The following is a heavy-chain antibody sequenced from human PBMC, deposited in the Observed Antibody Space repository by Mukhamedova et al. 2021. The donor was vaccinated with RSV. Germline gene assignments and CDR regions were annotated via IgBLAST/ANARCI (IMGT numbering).Heavy chain of an antibody. J-gene: IGHJ4*02. V-gene: IGHV5-51*01. CDR2: IYPGDSDT. Sequence: VRQMPGKGLEWMGIIYPGDSDTRYSPSFQGQVTISADKSISTAYLQWSSLKASDTAMYYCARPVETAIDYWGQGTLVTVSS. D-gene: IGHD5-18*01. CDR3: ARPVETAIDY.